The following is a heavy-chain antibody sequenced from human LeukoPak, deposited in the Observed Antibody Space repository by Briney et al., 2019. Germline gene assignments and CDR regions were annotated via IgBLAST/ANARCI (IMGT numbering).Heavy chain of an antibody. Sequence: ASVKVSCKASGYTFTSYYMHWVRQAPGQGLEWMGIINPSGGSTSYAQKFQGRVTMTRDTPTSTVYVELSSLRSEDTAVYYCARDWVAETVAGTASLLDYWGQGTLVTVSS. CDR2: INPSGGST. CDR3: ARDWVAETVAGTASLLDY. CDR1: GYTFTSYY. D-gene: IGHD6-19*01. V-gene: IGHV1-46*01. J-gene: IGHJ4*02.